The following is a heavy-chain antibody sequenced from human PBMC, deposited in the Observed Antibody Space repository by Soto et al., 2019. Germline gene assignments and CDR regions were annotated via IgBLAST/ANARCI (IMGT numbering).Heavy chain of an antibody. D-gene: IGHD2-15*01. CDR2: ISGSAAST. Sequence: EVHLLESGGDLVQPGGSLRLSCAASGFTFSNYAMSWVRQAPGKGLDWVSGISGSAASTFYADSVKGRFTISRDNSKNTLYLEMNSLRAEDTAVYYCAKWTGRYCSGGRCYLDVPFDDWGQGTLVTVSS. J-gene: IGHJ4*02. CDR3: AKWTGRYCSGGRCYLDVPFDD. V-gene: IGHV3-23*01. CDR1: GFTFSNYA.